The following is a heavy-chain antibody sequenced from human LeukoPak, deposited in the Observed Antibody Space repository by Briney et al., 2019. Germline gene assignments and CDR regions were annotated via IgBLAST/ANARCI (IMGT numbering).Heavy chain of an antibody. CDR3: ARDQYYYDSSGYYRFDY. J-gene: IGHJ4*02. Sequence: SETLSLTCTVSGASISSYYWSWIRQPAGKALEWIGRIYVTGSTTYNPSLESRVTMSLDTSKNHFSLKLSSVTAADTAVYYCARDQYYYDSSGYYRFDYWGQGTLVTVSS. V-gene: IGHV4-4*07. D-gene: IGHD3-22*01. CDR2: IYVTGST. CDR1: GASISSYY.